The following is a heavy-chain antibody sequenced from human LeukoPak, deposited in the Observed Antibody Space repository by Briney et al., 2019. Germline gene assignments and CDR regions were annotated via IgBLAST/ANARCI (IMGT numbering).Heavy chain of an antibody. Sequence: PGGSLRLSCAASGFTFSSYAMSWVRQAPGKGLEWVSAISGSGGSTYYADSVKGRYTISRDNSKNTLYLQMNSLRAEDTAVYYCAKPFESGSYWGDYYYYYGMDVWGQGTTVTVSS. CDR1: GFTFSSYA. V-gene: IGHV3-23*01. CDR3: AKPFESGSYWGDYYYYYGMDV. CDR2: ISGSGGST. J-gene: IGHJ6*02. D-gene: IGHD1-26*01.